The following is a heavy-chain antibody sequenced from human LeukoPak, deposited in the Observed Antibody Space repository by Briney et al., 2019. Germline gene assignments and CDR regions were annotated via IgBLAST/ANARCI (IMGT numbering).Heavy chain of an antibody. CDR3: ARGGGGWYRFDLDY. V-gene: IGHV4-34*01. CDR2: INHSGST. J-gene: IGHJ4*02. D-gene: IGHD6-19*01. Sequence: PSETLSLTCAVYGGPFSGYYWSWIRQPPGKGLEWIGEINHSGSTNYNPSLKSRVTISVDTSKNQFSLKLSSVTAADTAVYYCARGGGGWYRFDLDYWGQGTLVTVSS. CDR1: GGPFSGYY.